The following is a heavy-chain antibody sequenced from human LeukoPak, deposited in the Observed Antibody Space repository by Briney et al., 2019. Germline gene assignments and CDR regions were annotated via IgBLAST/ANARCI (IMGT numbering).Heavy chain of an antibody. CDR1: GGTFSSYA. CDR2: IIPILGIA. V-gene: IGHV1-69*04. Sequence: ASVKVSCKASGGTFSSYAISWVRQAPGQGLEWMGRIIPILGIANYAQKFQGRVTITADESTSTAYMELSSLRSEDTAVYYCARDLGWELLDYWGQGTLVTVSS. J-gene: IGHJ4*02. CDR3: ARDLGWELLDY. D-gene: IGHD1-26*01.